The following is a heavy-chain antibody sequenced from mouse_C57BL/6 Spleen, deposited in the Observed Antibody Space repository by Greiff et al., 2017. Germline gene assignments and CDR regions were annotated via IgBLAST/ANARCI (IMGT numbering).Heavy chain of an antibody. Sequence: QVHVKQSGAELVKPGASVKISCKASGYAFSSYWMNWVKQRPGKGLEWIGQIYPGDGDTNYNGKFKGKATLTADKSSSTAYMQLSSLTSEDSAVYFCARGGTLYSNYEGYFDYWGQGTTLTVSS. D-gene: IGHD2-5*01. CDR1: GYAFSSYW. CDR2: IYPGDGDT. CDR3: ARGGTLYSNYEGYFDY. V-gene: IGHV1-80*01. J-gene: IGHJ2*01.